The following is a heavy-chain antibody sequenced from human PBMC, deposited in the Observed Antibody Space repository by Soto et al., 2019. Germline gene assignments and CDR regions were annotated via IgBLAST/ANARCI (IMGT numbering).Heavy chain of an antibody. CDR2: ISTRSDAM. D-gene: IGHD3-16*02. V-gene: IGHV3-48*01. CDR3: VADYRYAVEM. CDR1: GFTFNLYP. Sequence: EVQLVESGGGLVQPGGSLRLSCAASGFTFNLYPMIWVRQAPGKGQDWLSHISTRSDAMYYADSVKGRFTISRDNAKNSLYLQMNGLRVEDTAIYYCVADYRYAVEMWGQGKAVTVSS. J-gene: IGHJ3*02.